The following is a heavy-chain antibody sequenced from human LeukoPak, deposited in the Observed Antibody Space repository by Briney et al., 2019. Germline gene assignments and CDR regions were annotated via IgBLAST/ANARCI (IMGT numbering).Heavy chain of an antibody. V-gene: IGHV3-7*01. CDR1: GFTFSNYW. Sequence: PGGSLRLSCAASGFTFSNYWMSWVRQAPGKGLEWVANIKQDGSEKYYVDSVKGRFTISRDNAKNSLYLQMNSLRAEDTAVYYCARDPIAVAGPWDYWGQGTLVTVSS. CDR3: ARDPIAVAGPWDY. J-gene: IGHJ4*02. D-gene: IGHD6-19*01. CDR2: IKQDGSEK.